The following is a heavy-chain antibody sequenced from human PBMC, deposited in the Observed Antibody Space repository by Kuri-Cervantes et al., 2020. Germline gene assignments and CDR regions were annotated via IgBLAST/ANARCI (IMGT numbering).Heavy chain of an antibody. CDR3: VRFGGATDY. J-gene: IGHJ4*02. D-gene: IGHD3-10*01. CDR1: GFTFSDYY. Sequence: GESLKISCAASGFTFSDYYMSWIRQAPGKGLEWVSYISTTGTTMYYADSVKGRFTISRDNAKNSLYLQMNSLRVEDTAVYYCVRFGGATDYWGQGTLVTVSS. V-gene: IGHV3-11*01. CDR2: ISTTGTTM.